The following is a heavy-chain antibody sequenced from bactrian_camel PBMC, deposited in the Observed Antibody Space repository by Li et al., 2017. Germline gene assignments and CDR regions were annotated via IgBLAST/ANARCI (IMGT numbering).Heavy chain of an antibody. CDR2: IDSDGRT. V-gene: IGHV3S53*01. CDR3: AASGGQLGRWCYEFPVNWVSWLYN. J-gene: IGHJ4*01. Sequence: QVQLVESGGGSVQAGESLGLSCVVSGYRYSTYCMGWFRQVPGNEREPLASIDSDGRTSVADSVKGRFTISQDGAKNTLYLHMNNLKPEDTAMYHCAASGGQLGRWCYEFPVNWVSWLYNWGQGTQVTVS. D-gene: IGHD3*01. CDR1: GYRYSTYC.